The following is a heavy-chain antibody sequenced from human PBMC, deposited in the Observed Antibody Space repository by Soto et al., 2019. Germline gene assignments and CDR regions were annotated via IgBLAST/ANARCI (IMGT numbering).Heavy chain of an antibody. Sequence: SETLSLTCSVSGGSISSYYWSWIRQPPGKGLEWIGYIYHSGSTYYNPSLKSRVIISVDTSKNQFSLKLSSVTAADTAVYYCARDIMGTNYYYYGMDVWGQGTTVTVSS. D-gene: IGHD2-8*01. CDR3: ARDIMGTNYYYYGMDV. CDR2: IYHSGST. J-gene: IGHJ6*02. CDR1: GGSISSYY. V-gene: IGHV4-59*01.